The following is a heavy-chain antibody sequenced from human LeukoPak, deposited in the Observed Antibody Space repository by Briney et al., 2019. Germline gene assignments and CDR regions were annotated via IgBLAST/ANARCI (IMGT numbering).Heavy chain of an antibody. D-gene: IGHD3-10*01. V-gene: IGHV4-59*01. CDR3: ARDRLGDDAFDI. CDR1: GGSISSYY. J-gene: IGHJ3*02. CDR2: IYYSGST. Sequence: SETLSLTCTVSGGSISSYYWSWIRQPPGKGLEWIGYIYYSGSTNYNPSLKSRVTISVDTSKNQFSLKLSSVTAADTAVYYCARDRLGDDAFDIWGQGTMVTVSS.